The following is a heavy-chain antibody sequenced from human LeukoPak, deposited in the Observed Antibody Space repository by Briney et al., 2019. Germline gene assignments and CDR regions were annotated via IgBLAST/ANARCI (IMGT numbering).Heavy chain of an antibody. Sequence: PSETLSLTCTVSGGSIRSHYWSWIRQPPGKGLEWIVNSHYSGSTNYNPSLKSRLTISVDSSKNQFSLKLRSVTAADTAVYYCARDGEMATIENYFDYWGQGTLVTVSS. D-gene: IGHD5-24*01. CDR1: GGSIRSHY. CDR3: ARDGEMATIENYFDY. J-gene: IGHJ4*02. V-gene: IGHV4-59*11. CDR2: SHYSGST.